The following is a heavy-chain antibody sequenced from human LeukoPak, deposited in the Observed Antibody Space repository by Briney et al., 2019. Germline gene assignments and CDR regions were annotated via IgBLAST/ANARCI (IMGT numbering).Heavy chain of an antibody. CDR2: MNPKNGAT. V-gene: IGHV1-2*02. CDR1: GYTFTAYF. Sequence: GASVKVSCKPSGYTFTAYFVHWVRQASGQGFERMGWMNPKNGATHYAQKFQGRVSMTRDTSISTAYLDLGSLGSDDSAVYFCVRGIKYGDYGTFDSWGQGTLVTVSS. CDR3: VRGIKYGDYGTFDS. J-gene: IGHJ4*02. D-gene: IGHD4-17*01.